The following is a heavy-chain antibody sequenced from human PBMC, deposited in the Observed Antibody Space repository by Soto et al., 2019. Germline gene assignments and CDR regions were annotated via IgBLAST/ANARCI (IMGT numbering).Heavy chain of an antibody. CDR2: IYYSGST. CDR1: GRSISSSSYY. Sequence: PSEPLSLTCTVPGRSISSSSYYWGWILQPPGKGPEWIGSIYYSGSTYYNPSLKSRVTISVDTSKNQFSLKLSSVTAADTAVYYCARLNYDFWSGPTADYYYGMDVWGQGTTVTVSS. D-gene: IGHD3-3*01. CDR3: ARLNYDFWSGPTADYYYGMDV. J-gene: IGHJ6*02. V-gene: IGHV4-39*01.